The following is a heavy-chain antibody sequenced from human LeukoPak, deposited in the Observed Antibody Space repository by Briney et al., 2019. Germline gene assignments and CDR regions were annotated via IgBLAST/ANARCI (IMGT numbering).Heavy chain of an antibody. Sequence: GGSLRLSCAASGFTFDDYAMHWVRQAPGKGLEWVSLISWDGGSTYYADSVKGRFTISRDNAKNSLYLQMNSLRAEDTAVYYCARDTGDRGVDVWGKGTTVTVSS. V-gene: IGHV3-43D*03. CDR2: ISWDGGST. D-gene: IGHD3-22*01. CDR3: ARDTGDRGVDV. CDR1: GFTFDDYA. J-gene: IGHJ6*04.